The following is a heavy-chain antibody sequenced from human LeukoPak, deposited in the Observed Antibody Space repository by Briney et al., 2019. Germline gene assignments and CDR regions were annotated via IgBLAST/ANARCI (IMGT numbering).Heavy chain of an antibody. CDR1: GFTFSNFW. J-gene: IGHJ4*02. Sequence: PGGSPRLSCAASGFTFSNFWMSWVRQAPGKGLEWVANIKHDGSEKYYVDSVKGRFTVSRDDAKNSLYLQVNSLRAEDTAVYYCARHDYGDLGQGTLVTVSS. CDR3: ARHDYGD. V-gene: IGHV3-7*02. D-gene: IGHD4-17*01. CDR2: IKHDGSEK.